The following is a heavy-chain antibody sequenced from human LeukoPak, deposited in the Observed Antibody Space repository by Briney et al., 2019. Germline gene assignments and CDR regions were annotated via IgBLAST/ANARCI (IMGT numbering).Heavy chain of an antibody. Sequence: PSETLSLTCAVSGGSFSGKYWTWIRQPPGKGLEWIGEITYSGSIYYNPSPKGRVTISVDTSKNQFSLKLNSVTAADTAVYYCARDLMTWGQGTLVTVSS. CDR3: ARDLMT. J-gene: IGHJ4*02. CDR2: ITYSGSI. V-gene: IGHV4-34*01. CDR1: GGSFSGKY.